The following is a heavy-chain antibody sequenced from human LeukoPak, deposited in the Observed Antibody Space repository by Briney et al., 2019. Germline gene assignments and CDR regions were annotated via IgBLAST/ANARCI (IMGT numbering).Heavy chain of an antibody. D-gene: IGHD3-9*01. CDR2: ISGSGTYV. CDR3: ARASSKQLAGYLPDGFDI. J-gene: IGHJ3*02. CDR1: GFTFSSYS. V-gene: IGHV3-21*01. Sequence: PGRSLRLSCAASGFTFSSYSMNWVRQAPGKGLEWVSSISGSGTYVYYAAAVKGRFTISRDNAKNSLSLQMNSLRADDAAVYYCARASSKQLAGYLPDGFDIWGQGTMVTVSS.